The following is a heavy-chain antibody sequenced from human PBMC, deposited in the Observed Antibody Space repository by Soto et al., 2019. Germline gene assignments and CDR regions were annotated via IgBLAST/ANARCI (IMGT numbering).Heavy chain of an antibody. CDR2: IYSGGST. J-gene: IGHJ4*02. Sequence: EVQLVESGGGLVQPGGSLRLSCAASGFTVSSNYMSWVRQAPGKGLEWVSVIYSGGSTYYADSVKGRFTTSSDNSKNTLYLQMNSLRAEDTAVYYCARADGNTNWRLFDFWGQGTLVTVSS. CDR1: GFTVSSNY. V-gene: IGHV3-66*01. CDR3: ARADGNTNWRLFDF. D-gene: IGHD1-1*01.